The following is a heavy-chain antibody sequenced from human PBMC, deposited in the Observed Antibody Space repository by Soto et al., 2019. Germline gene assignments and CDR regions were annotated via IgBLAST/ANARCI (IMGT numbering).Heavy chain of an antibody. J-gene: IGHJ4*02. CDR1: GYTFTSYG. CDR3: ARDAPITMVRGVISY. Sequence: ASVKVSCKASGYTFTSYGISWVRQAPGQGLEWMGWISAYNGNTNYAQKLQGRVTMTTDTSTSTAYMELRSLRSDDTAVYYCARDAPITMVRGVISYWGQRTLVTVSS. CDR2: ISAYNGNT. D-gene: IGHD3-10*01. V-gene: IGHV1-18*01.